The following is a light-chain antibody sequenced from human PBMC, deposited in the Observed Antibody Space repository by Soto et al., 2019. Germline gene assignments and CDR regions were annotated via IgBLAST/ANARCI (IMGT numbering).Light chain of an antibody. CDR3: QQYGSSPWT. CDR2: GAS. J-gene: IGKJ1*01. V-gene: IGKV3-20*01. Sequence: EVVLTQSPGTLSLSPGEGATLSCRASESVASNYLAWYQQKLGQAPRLLIYGASSRATGIPDRFSGSGSGTDFTLTISRLEPEDFAVYYCQQYGSSPWTFGQGTKVDIK. CDR1: ESVASNY.